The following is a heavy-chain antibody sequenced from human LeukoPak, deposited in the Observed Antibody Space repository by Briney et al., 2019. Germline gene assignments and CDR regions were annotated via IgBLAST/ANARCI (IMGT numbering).Heavy chain of an antibody. CDR3: ARVVGSITVVPTAMSFFGCSNP. Sequence: LSGRSLRLSCTASGFAFGDYAMSWFRQAPGKGLEWVGFIRSKAYGGTTEYAASVKGRFTISRDDSKSIAYLQMNSLKTEDTAVYYCARVVGSITVVPTAMSFFGCSNPWGQGTLVTVSS. CDR1: GFAFGDYA. D-gene: IGHD2-2*01. CDR2: IRSKAYGGTT. J-gene: IGHJ5*02. V-gene: IGHV3-49*03.